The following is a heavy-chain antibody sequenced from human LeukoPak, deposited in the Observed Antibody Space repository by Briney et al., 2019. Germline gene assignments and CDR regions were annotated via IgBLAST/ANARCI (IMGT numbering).Heavy chain of an antibody. Sequence: SETLSLTCAVYGGSLSGSYWSWIRQPPGKGLEWIGEINHSGSANYNPSLKSRVTLSIDKSKNQFSLNVNSVTAADTAVYYCARARRDSGYYKVDNWGQGTLVTVSS. CDR3: ARARRDSGYYKVDN. CDR1: GGSLSGSY. CDR2: INHSGSA. D-gene: IGHD3-3*01. J-gene: IGHJ4*02. V-gene: IGHV4-34*01.